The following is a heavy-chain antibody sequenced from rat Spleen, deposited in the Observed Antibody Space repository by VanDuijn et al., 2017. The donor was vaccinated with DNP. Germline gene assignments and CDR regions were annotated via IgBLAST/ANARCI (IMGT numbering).Heavy chain of an antibody. D-gene: IGHD1-6*01. CDR3: ARQRVMYTTATGFAY. CDR1: GFTFSDYN. J-gene: IGHJ3*01. Sequence: EVQLVKSGGGLVQPGRSLKLSCAASGFTFSDYNMAWVRQAPKKGLEWVATIIYDGSRTYYRDSVKGRFTISRDNAKNSLYLQMNSLTSEDTATYYCARQRVMYTTATGFAYWGQGTLVTVSS. V-gene: IGHV5S10*01. CDR2: IIYDGSRT.